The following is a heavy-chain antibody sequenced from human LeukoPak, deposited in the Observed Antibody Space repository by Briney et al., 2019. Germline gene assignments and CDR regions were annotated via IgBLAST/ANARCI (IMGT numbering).Heavy chain of an antibody. CDR3: ARTYYYDSSGYYYHFDY. CDR1: GGSISSSNW. D-gene: IGHD3-22*01. CDR2: IYYSGST. V-gene: IGHV4-4*02. J-gene: IGHJ4*02. Sequence: SGTLSLTCAVSGGSISSSNWWSWVRQPPGKGLEWIGEIYYSGSTYYNPSLKSRVTISVDTSKNQFSLKLSSVTAADTAVYYCARTYYYDSSGYYYHFDYWGQGTLVTVSS.